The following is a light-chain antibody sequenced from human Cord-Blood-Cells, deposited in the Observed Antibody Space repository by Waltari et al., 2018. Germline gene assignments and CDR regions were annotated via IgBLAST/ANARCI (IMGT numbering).Light chain of an antibody. J-gene: IGLJ3*02. V-gene: IGLV2-23*03. CDR3: CSYAGSSTFYWV. CDR1: SSDVGSYNL. Sequence: QSALTQPASVSGSPGQSITISCTGTSSDVGSYNLVSWYQQHPGKAPKLMIYEGSKRPSGVSNLFSGSKSGNTASLTISGLQAEDEADYSCCSYAGSSTFYWVFGGGTKLTVL. CDR2: EGS.